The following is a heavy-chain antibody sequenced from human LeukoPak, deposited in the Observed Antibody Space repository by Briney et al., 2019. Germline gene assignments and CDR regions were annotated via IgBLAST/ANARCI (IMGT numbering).Heavy chain of an antibody. D-gene: IGHD2-8*01. V-gene: IGHV3-30*02. CDR3: STAPGYCTNGVCSPFDY. CDR1: GFTFSSYG. Sequence: GGSLRLSCAASGFTFSSYGMHWVRQAPGKGLEWVAFIRYDGSNKYYADSVKGRFTISRDNSKNTLYLQMNSLRAEDTAVYYCSTAPGYCTNGVCSPFDYWGQGTLVTVSS. CDR2: IRYDGSNK. J-gene: IGHJ4*02.